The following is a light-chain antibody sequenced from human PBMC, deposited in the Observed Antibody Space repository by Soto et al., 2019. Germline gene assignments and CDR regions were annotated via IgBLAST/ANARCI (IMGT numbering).Light chain of an antibody. CDR2: GAS. Sequence: EIVMTQSPATLSVSPGERATLSCRASQTVGSTLAWYQQQPGRAPRLLIYGASTRATGIPARFSGSASVTEFTLTISSLQSEDFADYYCQQYQNLSTFGQGTKVDIK. CDR3: QQYQNLST. J-gene: IGKJ1*01. CDR1: QTVGST. V-gene: IGKV3D-15*01.